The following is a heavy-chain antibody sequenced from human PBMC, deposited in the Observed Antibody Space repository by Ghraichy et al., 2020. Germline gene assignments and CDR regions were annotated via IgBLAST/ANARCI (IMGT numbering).Heavy chain of an antibody. Sequence: SETLSLTCTVSGGSISSYYWSWIRQPPGKGLEWIGYIYYSGSTNYNPSLKSRVTISVDTSKNQFSLKLSSVTAADTAVYYCARVLSRWPAAMYAFDIWGQGTMVTVSS. CDR2: IYYSGST. J-gene: IGHJ3*02. D-gene: IGHD2-2*01. V-gene: IGHV4-59*01. CDR3: ARVLSRWPAAMYAFDI. CDR1: GGSISSYY.